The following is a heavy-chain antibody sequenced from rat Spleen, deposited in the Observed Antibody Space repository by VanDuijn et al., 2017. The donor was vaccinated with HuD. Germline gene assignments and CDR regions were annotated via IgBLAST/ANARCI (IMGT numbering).Heavy chain of an antibody. V-gene: IGHV5-25*01. CDR3: AKHYGGYSEDVMDA. D-gene: IGHD1-11*01. Sequence: EVQLVESGGGLVQPGRSLKLSCAASGFTYSNYVMAWVSQAPTKGLEWVASISTGGGNTYYRDYVKGRFTISRDNAKSTLYLQMYSLRSWDTPTYYCAKHYGGYSEDVMDAWGQGASVTVYS. CDR2: ISTGGGNT. CDR1: GFTYSNYV. J-gene: IGHJ4*01.